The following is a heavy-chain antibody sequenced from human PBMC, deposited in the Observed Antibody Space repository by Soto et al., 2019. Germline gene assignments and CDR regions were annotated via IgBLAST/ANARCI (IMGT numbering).Heavy chain of an antibody. CDR2: IYYSGST. CDR3: ARGGVGAAAGSFDY. D-gene: IGHD6-13*01. V-gene: IGHV4-30-4*01. Sequence: PSETLSLTCTVSGGSIGGGDDYWSWIRQPPGKGLEWIGYIYYSGSTYYNPSLKSRVTISVDTSKNQFSLKLSSVTAADTAVYYCARGGVGAAAGSFDYWGQGTLVTVSS. J-gene: IGHJ4*02. CDR1: GGSIGGGDDY.